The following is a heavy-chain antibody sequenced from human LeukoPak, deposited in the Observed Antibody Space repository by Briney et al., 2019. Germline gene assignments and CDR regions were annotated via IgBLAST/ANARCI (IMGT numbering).Heavy chain of an antibody. CDR3: ARVTTMVRGVIGY. D-gene: IGHD3-10*01. CDR1: GYTFTSYD. Sequence: GASVKVSCKASGYTFTSYDINWVRQATGQGLEWMGWMNPNSGNTGYAQKFQGRVTMTRNTSISTAYMELSSLRSEDTAVYYCARVTTMVRGVIGYWGQGTLVTVSS. CDR2: MNPNSGNT. J-gene: IGHJ4*02. V-gene: IGHV1-8*01.